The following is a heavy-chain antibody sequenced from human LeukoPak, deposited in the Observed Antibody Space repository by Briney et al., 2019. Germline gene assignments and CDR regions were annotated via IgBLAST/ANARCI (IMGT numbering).Heavy chain of an antibody. CDR1: GYSISSGYY. Sequence: PSETLSLTCAVSGYSISSGYYWGWIRQPPGKGLEWIGSIYHSGSTYYNPSLKSRVTISVDTPKNQFSLKLSSVTAADTAVYYCASFYGEYFYYYYYMDVWGEGTTVTVSS. CDR2: IYHSGST. V-gene: IGHV4-38-2*01. CDR3: ASFYGEYFYYYYYMDV. J-gene: IGHJ6*03. D-gene: IGHD4-17*01.